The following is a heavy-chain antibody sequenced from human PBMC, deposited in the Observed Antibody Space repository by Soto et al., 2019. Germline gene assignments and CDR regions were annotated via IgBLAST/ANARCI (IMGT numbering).Heavy chain of an antibody. CDR3: ARDCAAAGPFDY. V-gene: IGHV1-18*01. Sequence: QVQLVQSGAEVKKPGASVKVSCKASGYTFTSYGISWVRQAPGQGLEWMGWISAYNGNTNYAQKLQGRATMTTDTSTNTAYMDLRSLRSDDTAVYYCARDCAAAGPFDYWGQGTLVTVSS. CDR1: GYTFTSYG. CDR2: ISAYNGNT. D-gene: IGHD6-13*01. J-gene: IGHJ4*02.